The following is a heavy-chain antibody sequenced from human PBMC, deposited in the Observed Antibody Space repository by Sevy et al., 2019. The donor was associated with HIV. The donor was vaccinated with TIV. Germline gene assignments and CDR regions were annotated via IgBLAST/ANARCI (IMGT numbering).Heavy chain of an antibody. CDR3: AREGCTKPHDY. CDR2: FSFGVGKK. Sequence: GGSLRLSCAASGFTFRKYGMVWIGQTPGKGLGGVPTFSFGVGKKNYPDSVKGRFTISRDDSRNTFYLQMNSLRAEDTAIYYCAREGCTKPHDYWGQGTVVTVSS. V-gene: IGHV3-23*01. D-gene: IGHD2-8*01. J-gene: IGHJ4*02. CDR1: GFTFRKYG.